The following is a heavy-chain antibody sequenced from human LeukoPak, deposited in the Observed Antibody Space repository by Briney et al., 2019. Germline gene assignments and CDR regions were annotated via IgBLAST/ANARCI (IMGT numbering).Heavy chain of an antibody. CDR1: GFTFNNYG. Sequence: PGTSLRLSCAASGFTFNNYGMSWVRQAPGKGLYWVGIVSNDGSTTYYADSVKGRFTISRDNSKNTLYLQMNNLRPEDTAAYYCAKHTTLPPSYYFDYWGQGSLVTVSS. CDR2: VSNDGSTT. D-gene: IGHD4-17*01. V-gene: IGHV3-30*18. CDR3: AKHTTLPPSYYFDY. J-gene: IGHJ4*02.